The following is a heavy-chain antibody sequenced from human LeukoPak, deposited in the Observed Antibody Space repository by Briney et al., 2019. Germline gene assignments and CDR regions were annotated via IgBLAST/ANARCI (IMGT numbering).Heavy chain of an antibody. J-gene: IGHJ4*02. CDR1: GFTFTVYY. CDR3: ARVDCSSTSCYEFDY. Sequence: GGSLRLSCAASGFTFTVYYMSWLRQAPGKGLDWVSYISSSGSTKNYAGSVKGRFTISRDNAKNSLYLQMNSLRAEDTAVYYCARVDCSSTSCYEFDYWGQGTLVIVSS. D-gene: IGHD2-2*01. V-gene: IGHV3-11*04. CDR2: ISSSGSTK.